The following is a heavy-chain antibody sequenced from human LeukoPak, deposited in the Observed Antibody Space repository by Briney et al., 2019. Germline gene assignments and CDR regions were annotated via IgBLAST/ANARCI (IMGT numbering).Heavy chain of an antibody. J-gene: IGHJ4*02. V-gene: IGHV3-7*01. CDR1: GFTFGGYW. D-gene: IGHD1-26*01. CDR3: ARGGISTGRFDY. CDR2: IKHDGSEK. Sequence: PGGSLRLSCAASGFTFGGYWMSWVRQAPGKGLEWVATIKHDGSEKYYVDSVKGRLTISRDNAKNSLFLQMDSLRVEDTAVYSCARGGISTGRFDYWGQGTLATVSS.